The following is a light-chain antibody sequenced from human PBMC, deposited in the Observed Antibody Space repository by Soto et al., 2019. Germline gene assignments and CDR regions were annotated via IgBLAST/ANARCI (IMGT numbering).Light chain of an antibody. V-gene: IGKV1-5*03. CDR1: QSISNW. J-gene: IGKJ2*01. CDR3: QQYNSYSKT. CDR2: KAS. Sequence: DIQMTQSPSTLSASVGDRVTITCRASQSISNWLAWYQQKPGKTPKLLIQKASTLESGVPLRFSGSGSGTEFTLTISSLPPDDFATYYCQQYNSYSKTFGQGTKLEIK.